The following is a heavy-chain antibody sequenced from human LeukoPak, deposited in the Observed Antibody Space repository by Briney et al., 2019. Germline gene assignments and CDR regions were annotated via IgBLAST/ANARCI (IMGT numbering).Heavy chain of an antibody. CDR3: ASTVDWAYWNDVAYFDY. V-gene: IGHV4-34*01. CDR2: INHSGST. D-gene: IGHD1-1*01. Sequence: SETLSLTCAVYGGSFSGYYWSWIRQTPGKGLEWIGEINHSGSTNYNPSLKSRVTISVDTSKNQFSLKLSSVTAADTAVYYCASTVDWAYWNDVAYFDYWGQGTLVTVSS. J-gene: IGHJ4*02. CDR1: GGSFSGYY.